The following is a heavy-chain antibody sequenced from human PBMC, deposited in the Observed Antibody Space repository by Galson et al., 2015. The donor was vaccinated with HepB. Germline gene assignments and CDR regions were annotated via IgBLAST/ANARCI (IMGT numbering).Heavy chain of an antibody. CDR2: IWYDGSHK. Sequence: SLRLSCAASGFTFNSYVMSWVRQAPGKGLEWVASIWYDGSHKYYADSAKGRFIISRDNSKNTLYLQMNSLRAEDTAMYYCARTYGDYALAYFDYWGQGTLVTVSS. CDR1: GFTFNSYV. D-gene: IGHD4-17*01. CDR3: ARTYGDYALAYFDY. J-gene: IGHJ4*02. V-gene: IGHV3-33*08.